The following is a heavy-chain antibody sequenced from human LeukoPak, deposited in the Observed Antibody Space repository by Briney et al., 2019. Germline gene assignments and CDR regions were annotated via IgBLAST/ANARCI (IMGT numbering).Heavy chain of an antibody. CDR3: ARDLRYCSSTSCNYYYYGMDV. D-gene: IGHD2-2*01. Sequence: GGSLRLSCAASGFTFSDYYMSWIRQAPGKGLEWVSYISSSGSTIYYADSVKGRFTISRDNAKNSLYLQMNSLRAEDTAVYYCARDLRYCSSTSCNYYYYGMDVWGQGTTVTVSS. CDR1: GFTFSDYY. J-gene: IGHJ6*02. V-gene: IGHV3-11*01. CDR2: ISSSGSTI.